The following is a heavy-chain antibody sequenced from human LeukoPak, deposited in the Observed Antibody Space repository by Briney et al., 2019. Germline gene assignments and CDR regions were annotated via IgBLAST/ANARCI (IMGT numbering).Heavy chain of an antibody. Sequence: TGGSLRLSCAASRFSFSVYWMHWVRQAPGKGPVWVSRIKTDGSITDYTDFVKGRFTISRDNAKNSLYLQMNSLRAEDTAVYYCAQVDVRGYMYGFDYWGQGTLVTVSS. V-gene: IGHV3-74*01. D-gene: IGHD5-18*01. J-gene: IGHJ4*02. CDR1: RFSFSVYW. CDR3: AQVDVRGYMYGFDY. CDR2: IKTDGSIT.